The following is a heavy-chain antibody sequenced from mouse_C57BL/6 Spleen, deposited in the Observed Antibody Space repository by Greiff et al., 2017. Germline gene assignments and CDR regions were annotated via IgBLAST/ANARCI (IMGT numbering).Heavy chain of an antibody. CDR2: INPSTGGT. CDR1: GYSFTGYY. CDR3: ARRRVYYDYGDGRWDY. V-gene: IGHV1-42*01. Sequence: VQLQQSGPELVKPGASVKISCKASGYSFTGYYMNWVKQSPEKSLEWIGEINPSTGGTTYNQKFKAKATLTVDKSSSTAYMQLKSLTSEDSAVYYCARRRVYYDYGDGRWDYWGQGTSVTVSS. J-gene: IGHJ4*01. D-gene: IGHD2-4*01.